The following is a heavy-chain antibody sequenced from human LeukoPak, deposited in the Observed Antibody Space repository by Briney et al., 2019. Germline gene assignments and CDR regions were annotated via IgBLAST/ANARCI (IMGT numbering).Heavy chain of an antibody. CDR3: AKEMDGPYGSGSPLDY. J-gene: IGHJ4*02. D-gene: IGHD3-10*01. CDR1: GFTFSEYY. CDR2: ISSSGSTT. Sequence: GGSLRLSCAASGFTFSEYYMSWIRQAPGKGLEWVSYISSSGSTTYYADSVKGRFTISRDNAKNSLYLQMNSLRAEDTAVYYCAKEMDGPYGSGSPLDYWGQGTLVTVSS. V-gene: IGHV3-11*01.